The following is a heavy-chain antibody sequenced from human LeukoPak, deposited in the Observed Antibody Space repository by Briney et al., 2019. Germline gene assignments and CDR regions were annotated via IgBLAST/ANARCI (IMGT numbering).Heavy chain of an antibody. Sequence: RASVKVSCKASGGTFSSYAISWVRQAPGQGLEWMGWISAYNGNTNYAQKLQGRVTMTTDTSTSTAYMELRSLRSDDTAVYYCARVGYCSSTSCYYGSGPSNWFDPWGQGTLVTVSS. CDR3: ARVGYCSSTSCYYGSGPSNWFDP. V-gene: IGHV1-18*01. CDR2: ISAYNGNT. J-gene: IGHJ5*02. CDR1: GGTFSSYA. D-gene: IGHD2-2*01.